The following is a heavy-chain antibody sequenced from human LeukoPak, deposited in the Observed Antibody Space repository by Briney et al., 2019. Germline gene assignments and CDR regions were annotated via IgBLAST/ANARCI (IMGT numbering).Heavy chain of an antibody. CDR2: ISGYNGNT. CDR3: ARAYSYGSDYLYGMDV. J-gene: IGHJ6*02. CDR1: GYTFTSYG. Sequence: ASVTVSCKASGYTFTSYGISWVRQAPGQGLEWMGWISGYNGNTKYAHKVQGRVTMTTDTSTGKAYMELRSLRSDDTAVYYCARAYSYGSDYLYGMDVWGQGTTVTVSS. D-gene: IGHD5-18*01. V-gene: IGHV1-18*01.